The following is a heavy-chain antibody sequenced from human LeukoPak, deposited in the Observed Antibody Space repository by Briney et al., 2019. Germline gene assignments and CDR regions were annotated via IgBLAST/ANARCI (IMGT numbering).Heavy chain of an antibody. J-gene: IGHJ5*02. V-gene: IGHV4-38-2*01. CDR1: DYSISSGYY. CDR3: ARHYGSYNWFDP. Sequence: PSETLSLTCAVSDYSISSGYYWGWIRQPPGKGLEWIGSIYHSGSTYYNPSLKSRVTISVDTSKNQFSLKLSSVTAADTAVYYCARHYGSYNWFDPWGQGTLVTVSS. CDR2: IYHSGST. D-gene: IGHD3-16*01.